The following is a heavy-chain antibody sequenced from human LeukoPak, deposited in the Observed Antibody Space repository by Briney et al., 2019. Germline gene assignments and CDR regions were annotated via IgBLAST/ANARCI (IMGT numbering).Heavy chain of an antibody. CDR2: FSTSGRT. CDR1: GFTFDSYA. Sequence: PGGSLRLSCAASGFTFDSYAMRWVRQAPGKGLEWVATFSTSGRTYYVDSVKGRFTISRDNSKNTLYLKLNSLRAGDTAVYYCAKGRAQGSYAPSGYWGQGTLVTVSS. D-gene: IGHD3-16*01. V-gene: IGHV3-23*01. J-gene: IGHJ4*02. CDR3: AKGRAQGSYAPSGY.